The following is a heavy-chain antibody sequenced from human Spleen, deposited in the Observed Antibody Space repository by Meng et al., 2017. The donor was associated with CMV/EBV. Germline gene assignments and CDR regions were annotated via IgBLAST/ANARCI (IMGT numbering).Heavy chain of an antibody. CDR2: ISRTGNYI. CDR1: GFTFSSYS. V-gene: IGHV3-21*01. J-gene: IGHJ4*02. CDR3: ARGDCSSTNCYMGY. Sequence: GGSLRLSCAASGFTFSSYSMNWVRQAPGKGLEWVSSISRTGNYIYYADSVKGRFTISRDNAKNSLYLHINSLTVEDTALYYCARGDCSSTNCYMGYWGQGTLVTVSS. D-gene: IGHD2-2*02.